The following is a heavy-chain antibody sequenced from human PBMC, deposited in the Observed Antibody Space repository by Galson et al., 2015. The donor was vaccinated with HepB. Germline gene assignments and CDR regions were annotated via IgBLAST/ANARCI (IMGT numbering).Heavy chain of an antibody. CDR1: GFTFGDYP. V-gene: IGHV3-49*03. Sequence: SLRLSCATSGFTFGDYPMSWFRQAPGKGQEWVAFIRSKEYGETTEYAASVKGRFTISRDDSESIAYLQMNSLKTEDTAVYYCTSGGGYCSRTTCYNVWFDPWGQGTLVTVSS. CDR2: IRSKEYGETT. D-gene: IGHD2-2*02. J-gene: IGHJ5*02. CDR3: TSGGGYCSRTTCYNVWFDP.